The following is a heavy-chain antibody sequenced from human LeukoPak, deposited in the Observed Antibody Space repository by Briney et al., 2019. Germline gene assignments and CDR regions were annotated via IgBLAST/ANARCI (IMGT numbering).Heavy chain of an antibody. CDR2: IIGSGGST. J-gene: IGHJ4*02. V-gene: IGHV3-23*01. D-gene: IGHD3-22*01. Sequence: PGGSLRLSCAASGFTFSSYAMSRVRQAPGKGLEWVSAIIGSGGSTYYADSVKGRFTISRDNSKNTLYLQMNSLRAEDTAVYYCAKDRELYDSSGYPNAFDYWGQGALVTVSS. CDR1: GFTFSSYA. CDR3: AKDRELYDSSGYPNAFDY.